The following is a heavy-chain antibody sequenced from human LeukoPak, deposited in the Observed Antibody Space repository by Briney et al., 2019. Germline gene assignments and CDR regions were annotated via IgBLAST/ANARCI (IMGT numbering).Heavy chain of an antibody. CDR3: ARLVVPGAPFEY. Sequence: GESLKISCKGSGYTFTSYWITWVRQMPGQGLEWRGWIDPSDSYTNYSPSFQGHVTISADKSISTAFLQWSSLKASDTAMYYCARLVVPGAPFEYWGQGTLVTVSS. D-gene: IGHD2-21*01. J-gene: IGHJ4*02. CDR1: GYTFTSYW. V-gene: IGHV5-10-1*01. CDR2: IDPSDSYT.